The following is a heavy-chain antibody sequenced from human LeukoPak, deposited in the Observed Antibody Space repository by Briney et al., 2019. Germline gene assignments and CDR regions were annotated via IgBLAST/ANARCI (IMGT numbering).Heavy chain of an antibody. CDR3: ARALYYYDSSGPLPLK. J-gene: IGHJ4*02. D-gene: IGHD3-22*01. Sequence: PSGTLSLTCTVSGGSISSYYWSWIRQPPGKGLEWIGYIFYSGGTNYNPSLKGRVTISVDTSKNQFSLNLSSVTAADTAVYYCARALYYYDSSGPLPLKWGQGTLVTVSS. CDR1: GGSISSYY. CDR2: IFYSGGT. V-gene: IGHV4-59*01.